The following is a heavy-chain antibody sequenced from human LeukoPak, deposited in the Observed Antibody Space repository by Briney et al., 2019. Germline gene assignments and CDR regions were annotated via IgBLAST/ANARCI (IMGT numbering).Heavy chain of an antibody. CDR1: GFSLSTSAVG. CDR3: AHRNFYYDFDY. V-gene: IGHV2-5*01. CDR2: IYYNDDK. J-gene: IGHJ4*02. Sequence: SGPTLVKPTQTLTLTCTFSGFSLSTSAVGVGWIRQPPGRALEWLAVIYYNDDKRYSPSLKSRLTITKDTSKNQVVLIITDVEPVDTGTYYCAHRNFYYDFDYWGQGILVTVSS. D-gene: IGHD3-22*01.